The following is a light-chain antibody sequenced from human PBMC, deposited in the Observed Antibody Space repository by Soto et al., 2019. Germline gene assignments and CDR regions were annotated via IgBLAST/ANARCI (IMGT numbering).Light chain of an antibody. Sequence: EIVMPQSPATLSVSPGERATLSCRASQSVTSNLAWYQQIPGQAPRLLIYGASTRATGIPARFSGSGSGTEFTLTISSLQSEDFAVYYCHQYNNWPTWTFGQGTKVDIK. J-gene: IGKJ1*01. V-gene: IGKV3-15*01. CDR3: HQYNNWPTWT. CDR2: GAS. CDR1: QSVTSN.